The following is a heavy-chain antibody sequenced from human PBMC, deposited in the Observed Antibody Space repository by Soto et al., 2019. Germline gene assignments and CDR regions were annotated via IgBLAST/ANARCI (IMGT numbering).Heavy chain of an antibody. CDR2: IYPGDSDT. CDR1: GYSFTSYW. J-gene: IGHJ3*02. CDR3: ARLWAYYDYFWVSYRPRAHAFDI. V-gene: IGHV5-51*01. Sequence: GESLKISCKGSGYSFTSYWIGWVRQMPGKGLEWMGIIYPGDSDTRYSPSFQGQVTISADKSISTAYLQWSSLKASDTAMYYCARLWAYYDYFWVSYRPRAHAFDIWGQGIMAT. D-gene: IGHD3-16*02.